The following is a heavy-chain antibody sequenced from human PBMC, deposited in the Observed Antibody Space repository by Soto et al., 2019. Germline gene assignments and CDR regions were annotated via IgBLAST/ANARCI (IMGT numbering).Heavy chain of an antibody. CDR3: ARSGAVPDPDAFDI. V-gene: IGHV1-69*02. D-gene: IGHD4-17*01. J-gene: IGHJ3*02. CDR2: IIPILGIA. Sequence: QVQLVQSGAAVKKPGSSVKVSCKASGGTFSSYTISWVRQAPGQGLEWMGRIIPILGIANYAQKFQGRVTITADKSTSTAYMELSSLRSEDTAVYYCARSGAVPDPDAFDIWGQGTMVTVSS. CDR1: GGTFSSYT.